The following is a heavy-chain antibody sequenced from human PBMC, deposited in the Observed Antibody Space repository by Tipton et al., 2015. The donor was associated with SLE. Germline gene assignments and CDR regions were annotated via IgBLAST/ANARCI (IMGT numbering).Heavy chain of an antibody. CDR3: ARRAAVGLDFDY. V-gene: IGHV4-39*01. CDR1: GGSINSGTYY. D-gene: IGHD6-13*01. J-gene: IGHJ4*02. CDR2: INYSGST. Sequence: TLSLTCTVSGGSINSGTYYRGWIRQPPGRGLEWIGSINYSGSTYYNPSLKSRVTMSIDTSKNQFSLKLSSVTAADTAVYHCARRAAVGLDFDYWGQGTLVAVSS.